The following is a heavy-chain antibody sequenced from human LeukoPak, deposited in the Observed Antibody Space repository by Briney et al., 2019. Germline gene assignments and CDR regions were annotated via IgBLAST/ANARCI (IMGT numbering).Heavy chain of an antibody. D-gene: IGHD3-10*01. Sequence: GGSLRPSCAASGFTFSSYSMNWVRQAPGKGLEWVSSISSSSSYIYYADSVKGRFTISRDNAKNSLYLQMNSLRAEDTAVYYCARDSYYYGSGSYPDNWGQGTMVTVSS. V-gene: IGHV3-21*01. CDR2: ISSSSSYI. CDR1: GFTFSSYS. J-gene: IGHJ3*01. CDR3: ARDSYYYGSGSYPDN.